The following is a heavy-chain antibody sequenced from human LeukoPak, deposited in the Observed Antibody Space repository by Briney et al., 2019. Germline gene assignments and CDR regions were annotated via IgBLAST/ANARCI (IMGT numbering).Heavy chain of an antibody. D-gene: IGHD2-2*01. Sequence: SETLSLTCAVYGGSFSGYYWSWIRQPPGKGLEWIGEINHSGSTNYNPSLKSRVTISVDTSKNQFSLKLSSVTAADTAVYYCARELGYCSSTSCYARDFDYWGQGTLVTVSS. CDR3: ARELGYCSSTSCYARDFDY. CDR1: GGSFSGYY. CDR2: INHSGST. V-gene: IGHV4-34*01. J-gene: IGHJ4*02.